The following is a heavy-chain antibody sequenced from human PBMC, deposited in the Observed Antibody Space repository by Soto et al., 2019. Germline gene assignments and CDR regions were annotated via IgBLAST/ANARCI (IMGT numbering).Heavy chain of an antibody. CDR1: GFSLNSSAVG. V-gene: IGHV2-5*02. J-gene: IGHJ4*02. CDR2: IYWDDDK. D-gene: IGHD3-10*01. CDR3: AHRTMVRGVIGAHFDN. Sequence: QITLKESGPTLVKPTQTLTLTCTFSGFSLNSSAVGVGWIRQPPGKALEWLALIYWDDDKRYSPSLKSRLTIPRDTSKNQVVLTMTNMDPVDPGKYYCAHRTMVRGVIGAHFDNWGQGTLVTVSS.